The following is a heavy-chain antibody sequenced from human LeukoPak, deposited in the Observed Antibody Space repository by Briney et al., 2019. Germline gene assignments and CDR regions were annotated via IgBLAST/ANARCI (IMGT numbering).Heavy chain of an antibody. V-gene: IGHV4-59*08. D-gene: IGHD6-13*01. CDR3: ARHAPYSSSRDDAFDI. CDR1: GGSISSYY. Sequence: PSETLSLTCTVSGGSISSYYWSWIRQAPGKGLGWIAYIYYSGSTNSNPSPKGRVTTSVETSTNQFSLKLSSVTAADTAVYYCARHAPYSSSRDDAFDIWGQGTMVTVSS. J-gene: IGHJ3*02. CDR2: IYYSGST.